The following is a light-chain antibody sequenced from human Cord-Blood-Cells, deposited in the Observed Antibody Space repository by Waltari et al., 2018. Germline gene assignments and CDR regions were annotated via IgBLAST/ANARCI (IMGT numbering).Light chain of an antibody. CDR3: QQHSNWPPLT. CDR1: QSVSSY. J-gene: IGKJ4*01. V-gene: IGKV3-11*01. CDR2: DAS. Sequence: EIVLTRSPATLSLSPGERATLSCRASQSVSSYLAWYQQKPGQAPRLLIYDASNRATGIPARFSGSGSGTDFTLTISSLEPEDFAVYYCQQHSNWPPLTFGGGTKVEIK.